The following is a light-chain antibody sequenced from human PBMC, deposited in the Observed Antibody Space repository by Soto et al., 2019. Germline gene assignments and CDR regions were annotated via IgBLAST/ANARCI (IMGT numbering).Light chain of an antibody. CDR2: GAS. Sequence: EIVLTQSPGTLSLSPGERATLSCRASQSVSSRYLAWYQQKPGQAPRLLIYGASSRSTVIXXRXXXSXXGXXXXXXXXXXEPEXFAVYYCXQYXISSPTFGGGTXVEXK. J-gene: IGKJ4*01. CDR3: XQYXISSPT. V-gene: IGKV3-20*01. CDR1: QSVSSRY.